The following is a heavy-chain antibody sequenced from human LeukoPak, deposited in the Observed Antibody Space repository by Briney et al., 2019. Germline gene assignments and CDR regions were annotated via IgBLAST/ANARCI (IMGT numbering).Heavy chain of an antibody. CDR1: GFTFSSYG. CDR3: ARDLGHTSGLDY. V-gene: IGHV3-33*01. CDR2: IWYDGSNK. Sequence: SGGSLRLSCAASGFTFSSYGMHWVRQAPGKGLEWVAVIWYDGSNKYYADSVKGQFTISRDNSKNTLYLQMNSLRAEDTAVYYCARDLGHTSGLDYWGQGTLVTVSS. J-gene: IGHJ4*02. D-gene: IGHD3-10*01.